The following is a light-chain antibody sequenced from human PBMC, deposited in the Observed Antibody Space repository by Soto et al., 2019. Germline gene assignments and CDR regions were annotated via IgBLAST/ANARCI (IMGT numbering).Light chain of an antibody. CDR1: SSDVGGYNY. J-gene: IGLJ2*01. CDR2: EVS. Sequence: QSALTQPASVSGSPGQSITISCTGTSSDVGGYNYVSWHQQHPGKAPKLMIYEVSKRPSGVPDRFSGSKSGNTASLTVSGLQAEDEADYYCSSYAGSNNLVFGGGTKLTVL. CDR3: SSYAGSNNLV. V-gene: IGLV2-8*01.